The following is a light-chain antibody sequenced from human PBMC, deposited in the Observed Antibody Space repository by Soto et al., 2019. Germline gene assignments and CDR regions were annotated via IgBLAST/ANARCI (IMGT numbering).Light chain of an antibody. J-gene: IGKJ2*01. V-gene: IGKV1-13*02. CDR1: QGISSA. Sequence: AIQLTQSPSSLSASVGDRVTITCRASQGISSALAWYQQKPGKTPKLLIYDASSLKSGVPSRFSGSGSGTDFNLTISSLQAEDFATYYCQQFNSYPPTFGQGTKLELK. CDR3: QQFNSYPPT. CDR2: DAS.